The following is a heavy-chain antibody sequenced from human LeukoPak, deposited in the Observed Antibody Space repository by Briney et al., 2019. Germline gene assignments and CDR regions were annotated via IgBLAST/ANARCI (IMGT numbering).Heavy chain of an antibody. CDR3: ARLNSGGYLGAFDI. D-gene: IGHD1-26*01. Sequence: SETLSLTCTVSGYSISSGYYWGWIRQPPGKGLEWIGSIYHSGSTYYNPSLKSRVTISVDTSKNQFSLQLNSVTPEDTAVYYCARLNSGGYLGAFDIWGQGTMVTVSS. CDR1: GYSISSGYY. CDR2: IYHSGST. J-gene: IGHJ3*02. V-gene: IGHV4-38-2*02.